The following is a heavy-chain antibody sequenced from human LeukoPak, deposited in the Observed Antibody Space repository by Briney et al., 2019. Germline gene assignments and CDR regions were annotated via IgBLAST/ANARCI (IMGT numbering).Heavy chain of an antibody. D-gene: IGHD1-26*01. V-gene: IGHV3-11*05. CDR3: ARGEGIVGATFDY. CDR2: ISSSSSYT. CDR1: GFTFSDYY. Sequence: PGGSLRLSCAASGFTFSDYYMSWIRQAPGKGLEWVSYISSSSSYTNYADSVKGRFTISRDNAKNSLYLQMNSLRAEDTAVYYCARGEGIVGATFDYLGQASMVTVSS. J-gene: IGHJ4*02.